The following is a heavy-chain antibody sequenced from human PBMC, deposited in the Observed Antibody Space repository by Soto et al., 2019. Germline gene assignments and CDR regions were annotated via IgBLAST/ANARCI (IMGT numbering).Heavy chain of an antibody. V-gene: IGHV3-15*07. D-gene: IGHD4-4*01. Sequence: GGSLRLSCAASGFTFSNAWMNWVRQAPGKWLEWVGRINSKTDGGTTDYAAPVKGRFTISRDDSKNTLYLQMNSLKTEDTAVYYCTLRYSTYADYYYYYGMDVWGQGTTVTVSS. J-gene: IGHJ6*02. CDR1: GFTFSNAW. CDR2: INSKTDGGTT. CDR3: TLRYSTYADYYYYYGMDV.